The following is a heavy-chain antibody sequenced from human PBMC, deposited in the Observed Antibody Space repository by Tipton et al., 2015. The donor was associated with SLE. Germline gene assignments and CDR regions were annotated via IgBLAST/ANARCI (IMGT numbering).Heavy chain of an antibody. CDR2: ISNSGYTK. V-gene: IGHV3-30*18. CDR3: VKEGHSRGYGAWFDS. CDR1: GFTFSSYG. J-gene: IGHJ5*01. D-gene: IGHD1-26*01. Sequence: RSLRLSCAASGFTFSSYGMHWVRQTPGKGLEWVAVISNSGYTKHYSDSVRGRFTLSRDNSKNTLNLQMDSLTIEDSATYYCVKEGHSRGYGAWFDSWGQGTLVTVSS.